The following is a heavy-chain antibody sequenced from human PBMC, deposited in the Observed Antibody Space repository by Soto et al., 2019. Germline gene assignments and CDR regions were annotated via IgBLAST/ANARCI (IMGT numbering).Heavy chain of an antibody. Sequence: QVHLVQSGAEVKKPGASVKVSCKASGCTFTSYGITWVRQAPGQGLEWMGWISAHNGNTDYAQKLQVRVIVTRDTSTSTAYMELRSLISDDTAVYYCARGRYGDYWGQGALVTVSS. V-gene: IGHV1-18*01. CDR2: ISAHNGNT. CDR1: GCTFTSYG. J-gene: IGHJ4*02. D-gene: IGHD1-1*01. CDR3: ARGRYGDY.